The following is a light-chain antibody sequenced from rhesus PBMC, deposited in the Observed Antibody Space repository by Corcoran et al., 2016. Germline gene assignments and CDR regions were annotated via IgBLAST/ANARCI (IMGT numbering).Light chain of an antibody. J-gene: IGKJ2*01. CDR1: QDISIW. V-gene: IGKV1-22*01. CDR2: RAS. CDR3: LQYSSSPYS. Sequence: DIQMTQSPSSLSASAGDKVTITCRASQDISIWLVWYQQKPGKAPKILIDRASSLQSGVPSRFSGSGSGTDFTLTISSLQPEDFATYYCLQYSSSPYSFGQGTKVEIK.